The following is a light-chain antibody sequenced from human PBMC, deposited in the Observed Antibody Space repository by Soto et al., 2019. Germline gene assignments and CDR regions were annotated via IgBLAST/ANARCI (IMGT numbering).Light chain of an antibody. CDR2: WAS. CDR1: QSVLFSSNNKNY. J-gene: IGKJ5*01. Sequence: DIVMTQSPDSLAVSLGERAIINCKSSQSVLFSSNNKNYLAWYQQKPGQPPKLLIYWASTRESGVPDRFSGSGSGTDFTLTISSLQAEDVAVYYCQQYYDTPFYFGQGTRLEIK. CDR3: QQYYDTPFY. V-gene: IGKV4-1*01.